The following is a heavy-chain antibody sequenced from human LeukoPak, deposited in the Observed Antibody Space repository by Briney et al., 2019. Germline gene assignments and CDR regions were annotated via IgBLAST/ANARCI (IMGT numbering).Heavy chain of an antibody. CDR3: ARRNSSGWYTSHFDY. D-gene: IGHD6-19*01. Sequence: SETLSLTCTVSGGSISSYYWSWIRQPPGKGLEWIGYIYYSGSTNYNPSLKSRVTISVDTSKNQFSLKLSPVTAADTAVYYCARRNSSGWYTSHFDYWGQGTLVTVSS. CDR1: GGSISSYY. J-gene: IGHJ4*02. CDR2: IYYSGST. V-gene: IGHV4-59*01.